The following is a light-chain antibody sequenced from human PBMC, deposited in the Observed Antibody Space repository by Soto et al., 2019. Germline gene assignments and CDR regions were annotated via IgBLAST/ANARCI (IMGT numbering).Light chain of an antibody. CDR1: SSDVGGHSY. V-gene: IGLV2-14*03. CDR3: SSFTSTSTSVV. J-gene: IGLJ2*01. Sequence: QSALTQPASVSGSPGQSITISCTGTSSDVGGHSYVSWYQQHPGKAPKLMIYNASNRSSGISDRFSAFKSGNTASLTISGLQAEDEADYYCSSFTSTSTSVVFGGGTKLTVL. CDR2: NAS.